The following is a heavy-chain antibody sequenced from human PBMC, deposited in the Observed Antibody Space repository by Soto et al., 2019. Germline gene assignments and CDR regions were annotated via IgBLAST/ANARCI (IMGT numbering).Heavy chain of an antibody. J-gene: IGHJ4*02. CDR3: TADLPAFIPQVDS. CDR2: IKSQNDGGTT. V-gene: IGHV3-15*07. CDR1: GFTFSSAW. D-gene: IGHD3-3*02. Sequence: PGGSLRLSCAASGFTFSSAWFNWVRQAPGKGLEWVGRIKSQNDGGTTDYAAPVRDRFTISKDDSINTLYLQMNSLQTEDTGVYFCTADLPAFIPQVDSWGQGTLVNV.